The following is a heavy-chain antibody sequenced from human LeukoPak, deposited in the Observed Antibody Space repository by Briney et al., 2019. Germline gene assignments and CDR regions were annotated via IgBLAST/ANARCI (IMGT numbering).Heavy chain of an antibody. Sequence: APVKVSCKASGYTFTSYDINWVRQAPGQGLEWMGWMNPNSGNTGYAQKFQGRVTITRDTSISTAYMELSSLRSEDTAIYYCARDGDYYGSGNFDCWGQGTLVTVSS. V-gene: IGHV1-8*03. CDR2: MNPNSGNT. CDR1: GYTFTSYD. J-gene: IGHJ4*02. D-gene: IGHD3-10*01. CDR3: ARDGDYYGSGNFDC.